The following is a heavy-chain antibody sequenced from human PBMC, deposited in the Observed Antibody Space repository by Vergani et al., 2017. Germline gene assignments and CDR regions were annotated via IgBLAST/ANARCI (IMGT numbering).Heavy chain of an antibody. Sequence: QVQLQQWGAGLLKPSETLSLTCAVYGGSFSGYYWSWIRQPPGKGLGWIGEINHSGSTNYNPSLKSRVTISVDTSKNQFSLMLSSVAAADTAVYYCARGKVDIDGFDPWGQGTLVTVSS. CDR2: INHSGST. J-gene: IGHJ5*02. V-gene: IGHV4-34*01. CDR3: ARGKVDIDGFDP. D-gene: IGHD3-9*01. CDR1: GGSFSGYY.